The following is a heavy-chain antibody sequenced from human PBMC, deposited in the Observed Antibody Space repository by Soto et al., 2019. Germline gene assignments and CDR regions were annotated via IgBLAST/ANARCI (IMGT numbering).Heavy chain of an antibody. D-gene: IGHD2-2*01. CDR2: IIPILNSP. CDR1: GGTLGSYA. J-gene: IGHJ6*02. Sequence: SVKVSYKAYGGTLGSYAITWVRRAPGQGLEWLGGIIPILNSPAYAQKFQARVVITADEITNTAYMELNSLRFDDTAVYYCAREAPYCTSATCPKFYDMDVWGQGTTVTVSS. V-gene: IGHV1-69*13. CDR3: AREAPYCTSATCPKFYDMDV.